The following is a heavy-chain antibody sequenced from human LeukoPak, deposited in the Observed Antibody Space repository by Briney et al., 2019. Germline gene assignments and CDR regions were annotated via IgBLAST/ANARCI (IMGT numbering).Heavy chain of an antibody. CDR3: ARTSYGSGSYYNY. CDR2: IKQDGSEK. D-gene: IGHD3-10*01. Sequence: GGSLRLSCAASGFTFSSYWMSWVRQAPGKGLEWVANIKQDGSEKYYVDSVKGRFTISRDNAKNSLYLQMNSLRAEDTAVYYCARTSYGSGSYYNYWGQGTLVTVSS. J-gene: IGHJ4*02. V-gene: IGHV3-7*01. CDR1: GFTFSSYW.